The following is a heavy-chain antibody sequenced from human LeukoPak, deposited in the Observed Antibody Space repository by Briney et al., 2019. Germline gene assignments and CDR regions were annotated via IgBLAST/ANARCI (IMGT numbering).Heavy chain of an antibody. D-gene: IGHD1-26*01. Sequence: SGTLSLTCTVSGGPISDFYWSWIRQSPEKGLEWIGNIFYSGNTNYNPSLRSRVTISVDTSKKQFSLRLTSVTAADTAVYYCARLRSGSTPPPPYYYYGLDVWGQGTTVTVSS. CDR2: IFYSGNT. J-gene: IGHJ6*02. CDR1: GGPISDFY. V-gene: IGHV4-59*01. CDR3: ARLRSGSTPPPPYYYYGLDV.